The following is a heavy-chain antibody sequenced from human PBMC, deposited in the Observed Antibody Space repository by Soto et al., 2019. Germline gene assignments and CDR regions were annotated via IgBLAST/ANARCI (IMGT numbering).Heavy chain of an antibody. Sequence: GGSLRLSCAASGFTFSNAWMNWVRQAPGKGLEWVGRIKSKTDGGTTDYAAPVKGRFTISRDDSKNTLYLQMNSLKTEDTAVYYCMCGGDCYSYYYYYGMDVWGQGTTVTVSS. CDR3: MCGGDCYSYYYYYGMDV. J-gene: IGHJ6*02. CDR2: IKSKTDGGTT. D-gene: IGHD2-21*02. CDR1: GFTFSNAW. V-gene: IGHV3-15*07.